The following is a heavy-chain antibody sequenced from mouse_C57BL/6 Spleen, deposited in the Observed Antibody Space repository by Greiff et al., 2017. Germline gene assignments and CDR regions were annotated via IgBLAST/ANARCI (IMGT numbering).Heavy chain of an antibody. D-gene: IGHD2-5*01. CDR3: ARTHYSNYGGFERYAMDY. Sequence: QVQLQQPGAELVKPGASVKLSCKASGYTFTSYWMHWVKQRPGHGLEWIGMIHPNSGSTNYNEKFKSKATLTVEKSSSTAYMQLSSLTSEDSAVYYCARTHYSNYGGFERYAMDYWGQGTSVTVSS. V-gene: IGHV1-64*01. CDR2: IHPNSGST. CDR1: GYTFTSYW. J-gene: IGHJ4*01.